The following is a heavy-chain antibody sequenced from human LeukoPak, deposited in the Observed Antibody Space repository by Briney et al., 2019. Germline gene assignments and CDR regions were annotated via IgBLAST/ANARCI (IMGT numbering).Heavy chain of an antibody. Sequence: GGSLRLSCAASGSTFSSYGMHWVRQAPGKGLEWVAVIWYDGSNKYYADSVKGRFTISRDNSKNTLYLQMNSLRAEDTAVYYCAKELKTYYYDSSIDAFDIWGQGTMVTVSS. V-gene: IGHV3-33*06. CDR1: GSTFSSYG. J-gene: IGHJ3*02. CDR3: AKELKTYYYDSSIDAFDI. D-gene: IGHD3-22*01. CDR2: IWYDGSNK.